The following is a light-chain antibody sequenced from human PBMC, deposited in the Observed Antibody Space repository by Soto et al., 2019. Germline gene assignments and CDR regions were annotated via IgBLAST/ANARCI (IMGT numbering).Light chain of an antibody. V-gene: IGKV3-20*01. CDR3: QQYGSLPWT. Sequence: DSVLTQSPGTLSLSPGERLPLSCRASQSVTSHYLAWYQQIPGQAPRRLIYGASSRVPGIPDRFSGSGSGTDFTLTISRLEPEDFAVYYCQQYGSLPWTFGQGTKVDIK. CDR2: GAS. CDR1: QSVTSHY. J-gene: IGKJ1*01.